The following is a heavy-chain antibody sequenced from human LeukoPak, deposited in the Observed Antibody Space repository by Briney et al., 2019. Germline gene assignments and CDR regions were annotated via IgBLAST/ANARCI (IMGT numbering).Heavy chain of an antibody. CDR3: AREYIAAAGPIDY. CDR1: GYTFSGYY. V-gene: IGHV1-2*02. J-gene: IGHJ4*02. CDR2: INPNSGGT. D-gene: IGHD6-13*01. Sequence: ASVKVSCKASGYTFSGYYMHWVRQAPGQGLEWMGWINPNSGGTNYAQKFQGRVTMTRDTSITTAYMELRRLRSDDTAVYYCAREYIAAAGPIDYWGQGTLVTVSS.